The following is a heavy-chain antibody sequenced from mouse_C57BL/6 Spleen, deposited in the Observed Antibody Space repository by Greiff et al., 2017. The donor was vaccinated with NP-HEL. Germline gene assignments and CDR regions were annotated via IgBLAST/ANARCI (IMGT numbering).Heavy chain of an antibody. J-gene: IGHJ4*01. CDR3: ARGQTAQATRAMDY. CDR1: GYTFTSYW. D-gene: IGHD3-2*02. V-gene: IGHV1-64*01. Sequence: VQLQQSGAELVKPGASVKLSCKASGYTFTSYWMHWVKQRPGQGLEWIGMIHPNSGSTNYNEKFKSKATLTVDKSSSTAYMQLSSLTSEDSAVYYCARGQTAQATRAMDYWGQGTSVTVSS. CDR2: IHPNSGST.